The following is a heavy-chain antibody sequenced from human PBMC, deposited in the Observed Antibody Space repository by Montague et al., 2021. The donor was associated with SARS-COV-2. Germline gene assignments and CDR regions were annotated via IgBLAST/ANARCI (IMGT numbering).Heavy chain of an antibody. CDR3: ARGLGWLRGYFDY. J-gene: IGHJ4*02. CDR2: IYHSGST. V-gene: IGHV4-4*02. Sequence: SETLSLTCAVSGGSISSSNWWSWVRQPPGKGLEWIGEIYHSGSTNYNPSLKSRVTISVDKSKNQFSLKPSSVTAADTAVYYCARGLGWLRGYFDYWGQGTLVTVSS. D-gene: IGHD6-19*01. CDR1: GGSISSSNW.